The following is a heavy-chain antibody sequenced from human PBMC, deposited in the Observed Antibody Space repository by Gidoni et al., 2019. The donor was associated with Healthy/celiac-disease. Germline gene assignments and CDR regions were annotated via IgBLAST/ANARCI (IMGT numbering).Heavy chain of an antibody. Sequence: QVQLQESGPGLVKPSETLSLTCTVSGGSTRSYYWSWLRQPPGKGLEWIGYSSYSGRTNYNPSLKSRVTISVDTSKNQFSLKLSSVTAADTAVYYCARGRSSGWYPYYFDYWGQGTLVTVSS. V-gene: IGHV4-59*01. CDR1: GGSTRSYY. CDR2: SSYSGRT. CDR3: ARGRSSGWYPYYFDY. J-gene: IGHJ4*02. D-gene: IGHD6-19*01.